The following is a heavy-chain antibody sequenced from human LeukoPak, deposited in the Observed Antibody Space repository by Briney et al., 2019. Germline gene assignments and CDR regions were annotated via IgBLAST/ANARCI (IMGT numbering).Heavy chain of an antibody. Sequence: GGSLRLSCATSGFTFSSYAMSWVRQAPGKGLEWVAVIRDSGGGTFYADSVKGRFTISRDNSKNTLYLQMNSLRAEDTAVYYCAKVYTGIANSYFDYWGQGTLVTVSS. D-gene: IGHD2-8*02. CDR2: IRDSGGGT. CDR1: GFTFSSYA. V-gene: IGHV3-23*01. CDR3: AKVYTGIANSYFDY. J-gene: IGHJ4*02.